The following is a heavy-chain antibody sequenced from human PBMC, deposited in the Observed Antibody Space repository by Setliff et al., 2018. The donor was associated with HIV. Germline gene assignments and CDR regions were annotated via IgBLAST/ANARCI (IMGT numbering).Heavy chain of an antibody. CDR1: GYAINNNFF. Sequence: SETLSLTCAVSGYAINNNFFWGCVRQPPGKGLEWIGEINHSGSTNYNPSLKSRVTISVDTSKNQFSLKLSSVTAADTAVYYWARSDILTCKIKSFDYWGQGTLVTVSS. CDR2: INHSGST. CDR3: ARSDILTCKIKSFDY. V-gene: IGHV4-38-2*01. J-gene: IGHJ4*02. D-gene: IGHD3-9*01.